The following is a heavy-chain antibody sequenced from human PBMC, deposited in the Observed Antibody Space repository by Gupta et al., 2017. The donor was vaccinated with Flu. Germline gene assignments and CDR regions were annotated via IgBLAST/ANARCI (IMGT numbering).Heavy chain of an antibody. J-gene: IGHJ6*02. CDR2: ISHDGSNK. V-gene: IGHV3-30*18. CDR1: GFSFACYG. D-gene: IGHD5-24*01. Sequence: QEQLVGPGGGVVKPGGSLRLSCAASGFSFACYGMHCVRQAPGKGLEWVASISHDGSNKDYTDSVKGRFTFSRDNSKNTLYLQMNSLRADDTAVYYCAKDWRWVRLIYGMNVWGQGTTVTVSS. CDR3: AKDWRWVRLIYGMNV.